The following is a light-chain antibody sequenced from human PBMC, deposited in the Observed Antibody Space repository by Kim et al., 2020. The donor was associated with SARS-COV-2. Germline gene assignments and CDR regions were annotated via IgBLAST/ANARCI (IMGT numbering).Light chain of an antibody. Sequence: DIVMTQSPDSLAVSLGERATINCKSSQSVLSTSNNKNFLSWYQQKPGQPPKLLIYWASTRESGVPDRFSGSGSGTDFTLTISSLQAEDVAIYYCHQHYNIPYTFGQGTKLEIK. CDR2: WAS. V-gene: IGKV4-1*01. CDR1: QSVLSTSNNKNF. CDR3: HQHYNIPYT. J-gene: IGKJ2*01.